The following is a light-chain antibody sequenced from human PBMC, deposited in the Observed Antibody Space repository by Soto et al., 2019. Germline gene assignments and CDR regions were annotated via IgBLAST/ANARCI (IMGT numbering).Light chain of an antibody. CDR2: DAS. CDR3: QQYNNWFPFT. Sequence: EILMTQSPATLSVSPGERVTLSCRASQSVSRKLGWYQQKPGQAPRLLIYDASSRATGIPARFSGSGSRTAFTLTISSLQSEAFAVDYCQQYNNWFPFTFGGGTKVEIK. CDR1: QSVSRK. V-gene: IGKV3-15*01. J-gene: IGKJ4*01.